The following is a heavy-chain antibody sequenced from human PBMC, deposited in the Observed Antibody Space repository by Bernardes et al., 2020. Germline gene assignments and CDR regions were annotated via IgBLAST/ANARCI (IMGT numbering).Heavy chain of an antibody. CDR1: GFTFRLFG. CDR2: IWIDGRSR. D-gene: IGHD3-10*01. Sequence: GGSLRLSCAASGFTFRLFGMHWVRQTPGPGLVWVAGIWIDGRSRHYADSVRGRFIVSRDNAKDTLFLQMDSLRVEDTAVYYCATLGSGINYYQSDYWGQGTLVTVSS. V-gene: IGHV3-33*08. CDR3: ATLGSGINYYQSDY. J-gene: IGHJ4*02.